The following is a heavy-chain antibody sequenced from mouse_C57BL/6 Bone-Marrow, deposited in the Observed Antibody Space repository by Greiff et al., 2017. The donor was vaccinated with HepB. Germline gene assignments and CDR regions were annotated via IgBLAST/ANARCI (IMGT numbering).Heavy chain of an antibody. J-gene: IGHJ3*01. CDR2: IYPGSGNT. CDR1: GYSFTSYY. D-gene: IGHD4-1*01. CDR3: ARSWGEGFAY. Sequence: VQLKQSGPELVKPGASVKISCKASGYSFTSYYIHWVKQRPGQGLEWIGWIYPGSGNTKYNEKFKGKATLTADTSSSTAYMQLSSLTSEDSAVYYCARSWGEGFAYWGQGTLVTVSA. V-gene: IGHV1-66*01.